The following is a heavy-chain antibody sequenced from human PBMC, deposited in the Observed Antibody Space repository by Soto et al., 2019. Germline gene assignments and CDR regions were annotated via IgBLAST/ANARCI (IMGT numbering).Heavy chain of an antibody. CDR1: GGTFSSYA. CDR2: IIPIFGTA. J-gene: IGHJ4*02. Sequence: QVQLVQSGAEVKKPGSSVKVSCKASGGTFSSYAISWVRQAPGQGLEWMGGIIPIFGTANYAQKFQGRVTITADESTSTAYMGLSSLRSEDTAVYYCARLVNYDILTGYYGGDYWGQGTLVTVSS. D-gene: IGHD3-9*01. CDR3: ARLVNYDILTGYYGGDY. V-gene: IGHV1-69*01.